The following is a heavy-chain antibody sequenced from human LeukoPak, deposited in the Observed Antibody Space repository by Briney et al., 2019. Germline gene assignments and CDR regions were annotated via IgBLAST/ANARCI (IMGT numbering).Heavy chain of an antibody. CDR3: ARVKGLTMVRGNDYYMDV. Sequence: GGSLRLSCAASGFSFSDYYMSWIRQAPGKGLEWISYISSSGSTIYYVDSVKGRFTISRDNAKNSLYLQMNSLRAEDTAVYYCARVKGLTMVRGNDYYMDVWGKGTTVTISS. V-gene: IGHV3-11*01. CDR1: GFSFSDYY. J-gene: IGHJ6*03. CDR2: ISSSGSTI. D-gene: IGHD3-10*01.